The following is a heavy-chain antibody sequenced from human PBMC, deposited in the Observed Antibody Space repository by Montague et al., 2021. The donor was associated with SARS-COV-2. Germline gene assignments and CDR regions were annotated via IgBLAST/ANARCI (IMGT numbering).Heavy chain of an antibody. CDR2: ISSSGATI. CDR1: GFTFSNSA. V-gene: IGHV3-48*03. CDR3: ATNKYCALHDCLHGRHYFDH. J-gene: IGHJ4*02. Sequence: SLRLSCAASGFTFSNSAMNWVRQAPGRGLEWISDISSSGATILYADSLKGRFTISRDNIQKSLYLQMNSLRAEDTAVYYCATNKYCALHDCLHGRHYFDHWGQGTLVTVSS. D-gene: IGHD2-21*01.